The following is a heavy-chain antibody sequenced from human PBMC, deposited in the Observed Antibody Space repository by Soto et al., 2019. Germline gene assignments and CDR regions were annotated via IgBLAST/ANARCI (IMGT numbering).Heavy chain of an antibody. Sequence: QVQLVESGGGVVQPGRSLRLSCAASGFTFSSYGMHWVRQAPGKGLVWVAVIWYDGSNKYYADYVKGRFTISRDNSKNTLYLQMNSLSAEDTAVYYCARDLWRLAAALDYWGHGTLVTVSS. V-gene: IGHV3-33*01. CDR3: ARDLWRLAAALDY. CDR2: IWYDGSNK. D-gene: IGHD6-13*01. CDR1: GFTFSSYG. J-gene: IGHJ4*01.